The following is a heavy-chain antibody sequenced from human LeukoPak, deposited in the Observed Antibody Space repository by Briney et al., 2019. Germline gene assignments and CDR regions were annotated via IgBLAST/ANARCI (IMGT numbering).Heavy chain of an antibody. V-gene: IGHV4-61*02. CDR3: ARRAYYYDRSGHVDYLDY. D-gene: IGHD3-22*01. CDR1: GGSISSGSYY. J-gene: IGHJ4*02. Sequence: SETLSLTCTVSGGSISSGSYYWSWIRQPAGKGLEWIGRIYTSGSTNYNPSLKSRVTISVDTSKNQFSLKLSSVTAADTAVYYCARRAYYYDRSGHVDYLDYWGQGTLVTVSS. CDR2: IYTSGST.